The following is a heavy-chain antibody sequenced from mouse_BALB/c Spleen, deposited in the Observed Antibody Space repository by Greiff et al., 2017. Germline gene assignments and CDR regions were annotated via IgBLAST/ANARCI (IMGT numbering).Heavy chain of an antibody. CDR1: GYTFTSYT. D-gene: IGHD2-4*01. J-gene: IGHJ3*01. CDR2: INPSSGYT. CDR3: ARGDYDWFAY. V-gene: IGHV1-4*01. Sequence: QVQLKESGAELARPGASVKMSCKASGYTFTSYTMHWVKQRPGQGLEWIGYINPSSGYTNYNQKFKDKATLTADKSSSTAYMQLSSLTSEDSAVYYCARGDYDWFAYWGQGTLVTVSA.